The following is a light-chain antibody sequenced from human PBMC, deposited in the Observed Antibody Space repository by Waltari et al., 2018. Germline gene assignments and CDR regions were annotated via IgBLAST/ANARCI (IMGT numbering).Light chain of an antibody. CDR2: VAS. V-gene: IGKV3-11*01. CDR3: QQRISWPLT. J-gene: IGKJ4*01. CDR1: HSVREY. Sequence: EIVLTQSPATLSLSPGERATLSCRASHSVREYLAWYQQRPGQAPRLLIYVASNRATGVPARFSGTGYETDFTLTINNLEPEDFAVYYCQQRISWPLTFGGGSKVEIK.